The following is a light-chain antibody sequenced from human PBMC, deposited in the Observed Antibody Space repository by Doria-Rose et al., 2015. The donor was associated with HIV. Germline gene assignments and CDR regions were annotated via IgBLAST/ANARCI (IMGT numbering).Light chain of an antibody. CDR1: QSLLYTSKNY. Sequence: DIQVTQSPESLGMSLGERATLNCKSNQSLLYTSKNYLAWYQRKPEQPPKLLIYWASTRQSGVPARFSGSGSGTDFTLTISSLEAEDVAVYYCQQYYDTPSFGPGTTVDIK. J-gene: IGKJ3*01. CDR2: WAS. CDR3: QQYYDTPS. V-gene: IGKV4-1*01.